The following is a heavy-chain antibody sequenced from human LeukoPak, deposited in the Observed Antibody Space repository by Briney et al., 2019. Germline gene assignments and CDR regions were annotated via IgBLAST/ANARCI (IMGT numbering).Heavy chain of an antibody. CDR1: GFTFKNYV. D-gene: IGHD1-26*01. V-gene: IGHV3-23*01. Sequence: GGSLRLSCVASGFTFKNYVMNWVRQAPGKGLEWLPTIYGSGVSISYADSVKGRFTISRDNSNNTLYLQMNSLRAEDTAMYYCAKDLGWELPAEAYWGQGIPVTVSS. J-gene: IGHJ4*02. CDR2: IYGSGVSI. CDR3: AKDLGWELPAEAY.